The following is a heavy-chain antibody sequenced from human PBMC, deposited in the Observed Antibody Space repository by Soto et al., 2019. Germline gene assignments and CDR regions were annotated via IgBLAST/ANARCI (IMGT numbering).Heavy chain of an antibody. CDR2: IRNKANGYAT. Sequence: TGGSLRLSCAASGFTFNIAAIHWVRPASGKGLEWVGLIRNKANGYATAYAASVRGRITVSRDDSKNMAFLEINSLKTEDTAVYYCARQGVALELDLWGQGTLVTVSS. J-gene: IGHJ5*02. D-gene: IGHD1-7*01. V-gene: IGHV3-73*01. CDR3: ARQGVALELDL. CDR1: GFTFNIAA.